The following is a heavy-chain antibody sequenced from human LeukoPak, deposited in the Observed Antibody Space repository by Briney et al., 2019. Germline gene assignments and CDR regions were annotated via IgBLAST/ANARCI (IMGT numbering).Heavy chain of an antibody. Sequence: ASVKVSCKASGGTFSSYAISWVRQAPGQGLEWMGIINPSGGSTSYAQKFQGRVTMTRDMSTSTVYMELSSLRSEDTAVYYCARTQGDTTVTTTRDAFDIWGQGTMVTVSS. V-gene: IGHV1-46*01. D-gene: IGHD4-17*01. CDR2: INPSGGST. CDR3: ARTQGDTTVTTTRDAFDI. CDR1: GGTFSSYA. J-gene: IGHJ3*02.